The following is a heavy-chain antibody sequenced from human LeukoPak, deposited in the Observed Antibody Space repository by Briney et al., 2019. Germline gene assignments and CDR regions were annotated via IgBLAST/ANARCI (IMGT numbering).Heavy chain of an antibody. V-gene: IGHV3-53*01. Sequence: QPGGSLRLSCAASGFTFSSYAMSWVRQAPGKGLEWVSVIYRDDTTYYADSVKGRFTISRDNSKNTLYLQMSSLRAEDTAVYYCARAAYDSGSYIVNHDYWGQGTLVTVSS. J-gene: IGHJ4*02. CDR1: GFTFSSYA. CDR3: ARAAYDSGSYIVNHDY. CDR2: IYRDDTT. D-gene: IGHD3-22*01.